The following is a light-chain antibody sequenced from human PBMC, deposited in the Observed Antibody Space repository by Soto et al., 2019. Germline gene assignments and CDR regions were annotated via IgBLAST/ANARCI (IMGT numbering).Light chain of an antibody. CDR1: SSDVGGYNY. CDR3: SSYTSSSTFV. CDR2: DVS. Sequence: QSALTQPASVSGSPGQSITISCTGTSSDVGGYNYVSWYQQHPGKAPKLMIYDVSHRPSGVSNRFSGSKSGNTASLTISGLQAEDEADYYCSSYTSSSTFVFGTGTKHTVL. V-gene: IGLV2-14*03. J-gene: IGLJ1*01.